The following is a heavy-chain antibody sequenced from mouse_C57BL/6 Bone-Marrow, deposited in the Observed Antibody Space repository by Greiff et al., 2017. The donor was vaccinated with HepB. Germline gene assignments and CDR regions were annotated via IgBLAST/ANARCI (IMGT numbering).Heavy chain of an antibody. CDR3: VRDPDYGNYGYFDY. V-gene: IGHV10-3*01. Sequence: EVKVVESGGGLVQPKGSLKLSCAASGFTFNTYAMHWVRQAPGKGLEWVARIRSKSSNYATYYADSVKDRFTISRDDSQSMLYLQMNNLKTEDTAMYYCVRDPDYGNYGYFDYWGQGTTLTVSS. CDR2: IRSKSSNYAT. CDR1: GFTFNTYA. J-gene: IGHJ2*01. D-gene: IGHD2-1*01.